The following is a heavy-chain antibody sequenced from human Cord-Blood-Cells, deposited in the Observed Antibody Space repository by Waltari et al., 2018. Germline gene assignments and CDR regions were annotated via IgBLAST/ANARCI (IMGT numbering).Heavy chain of an antibody. CDR3: ARGLVAARPRNAFDI. CDR1: GGSISSGGYY. CDR2: IYYSGTT. V-gene: IGHV4-31*03. D-gene: IGHD6-6*01. Sequence: QVQLQESGPGLVKPSQTLSLTCTVSGGSISSGGYYWSWIRQHPGKGLEWIGYIYYSGTTYYTPSLKSRVTISVDTSKNQFPLKLSSVTAADTAVYYCARGLVAARPRNAFDIWGQGTMVTVSS. J-gene: IGHJ3*02.